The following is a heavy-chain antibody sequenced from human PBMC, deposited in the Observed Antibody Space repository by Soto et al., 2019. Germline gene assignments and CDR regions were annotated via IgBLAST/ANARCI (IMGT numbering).Heavy chain of an antibody. J-gene: IGHJ5*02. D-gene: IGHD2-2*01. CDR3: ARVPDR. Sequence: SETLSLTCAVSGGSISSCGYSWGWIRQPPGKGLEWIGYIYHSGSTYYNPSLKSRVTISVDRSKNQFSLKLSSVTAADTAVYYCARVPDRWGQGTLVTVSS. CDR2: IYHSGST. V-gene: IGHV4-30-2*01. CDR1: GGSISSCGYS.